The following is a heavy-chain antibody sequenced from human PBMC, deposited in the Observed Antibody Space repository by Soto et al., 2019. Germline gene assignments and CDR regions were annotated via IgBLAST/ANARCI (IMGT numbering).Heavy chain of an antibody. D-gene: IGHD3-3*01. CDR1: GGSISSGDYF. J-gene: IGHJ4*02. V-gene: IGHV4-30-4*01. CDR3: ARDDGYYRLYDY. CDR2: IYYTGST. Sequence: QVRLQESGPGLVKPSQTLSLTCTVSGGSISSGDYFWSWVRQPPGKGLEWIGYIYYTGSTSYNPXXXXXXXXXXXXXXXXXSLKVSSVTAADTAVYFCARDDGYYRLYDYWGQGTLVTVSS.